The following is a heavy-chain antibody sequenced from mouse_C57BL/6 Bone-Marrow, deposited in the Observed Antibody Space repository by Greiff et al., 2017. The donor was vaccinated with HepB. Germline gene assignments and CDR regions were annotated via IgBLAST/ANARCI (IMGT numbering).Heavy chain of an antibody. V-gene: IGHV1-74*01. CDR1: GYTFTSYW. J-gene: IGHJ2*01. Sequence: QVHVKQPGAELVKPGASVKVSCKASGYTFTSYWMHWVKQRPGQGLEWIGRIHPSDSDTNYNQKFKGKATLTVDKSSSTAYMQLSSLTSEDSAVYYCAIRYGSSYGFDYWGQGTTLTVSS. CDR3: AIRYGSSYGFDY. CDR2: IHPSDSDT. D-gene: IGHD1-1*01.